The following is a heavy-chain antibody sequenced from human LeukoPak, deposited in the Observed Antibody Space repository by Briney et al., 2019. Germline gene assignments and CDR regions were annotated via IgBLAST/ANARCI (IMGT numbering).Heavy chain of an antibody. D-gene: IGHD3-3*01. Sequence: RPGGSLRLSCAASGFTFSSYAMSWVRQAPGKGLEWVSAISGSGGSTYYADSVKGRFTISRDNSKDTLYLQMNSLRAEDTAVYYCAKVPRITLFGVAPRVLYYFDYWGQGTLVTVSS. CDR1: GFTFSSYA. CDR2: ISGSGGST. J-gene: IGHJ4*02. V-gene: IGHV3-23*01. CDR3: AKVPRITLFGVAPRVLYYFDY.